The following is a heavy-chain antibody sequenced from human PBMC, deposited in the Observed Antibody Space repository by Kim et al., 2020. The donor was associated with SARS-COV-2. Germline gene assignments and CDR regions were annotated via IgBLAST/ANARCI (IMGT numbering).Heavy chain of an antibody. CDR1: GYSFTSYW. J-gene: IGHJ6*02. D-gene: IGHD4-17*01. V-gene: IGHV5-10-1*01. CDR2: IDPSDSYT. CDR3: ARPRSSYGDYVSYYYYGMDV. Sequence: GESLKISCKGSGYSFTSYWISWVRQMPGKGLEWRGRIDPSDSYTNYSPSFQGHVTISADKSISTAYPQWSSLKASDTAMYYCARPRSSYGDYVSYYYYGMDVWGQGTTVTVSS.